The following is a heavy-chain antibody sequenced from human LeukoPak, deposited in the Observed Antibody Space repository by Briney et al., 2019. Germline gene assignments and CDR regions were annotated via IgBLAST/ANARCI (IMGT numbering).Heavy chain of an antibody. Sequence: GGSLRLSCAASGFTFDDYAMNWVRQRPGRGLEWVSLISWDGGSAYYADSVKGRFTISRDNSKNSLYLQMNSLSAEDTALYYCVTARLIDFYYYYMDVWGKGTTVTVSS. V-gene: IGHV3-43D*03. CDR3: VTARLIDFYYYYMDV. CDR2: ISWDGGSA. CDR1: GFTFDDYA. J-gene: IGHJ6*03. D-gene: IGHD2-8*01.